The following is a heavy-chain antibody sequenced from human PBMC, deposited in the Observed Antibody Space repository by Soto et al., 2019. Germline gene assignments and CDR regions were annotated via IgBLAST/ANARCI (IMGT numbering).Heavy chain of an antibody. Sequence: QVHLVQSGAEVKKPGASVKVSCKGSGYAFTIYGITWVRQAPGQGLEWMGWISAHNGNTHYAQKPQRRVTVTRDTSTSTAYMELRSLRSDDTAVYYCARGRYGDYWGQGALVTVSS. V-gene: IGHV1-18*01. D-gene: IGHD1-1*01. CDR2: ISAHNGNT. J-gene: IGHJ4*02. CDR1: GYAFTIYG. CDR3: ARGRYGDY.